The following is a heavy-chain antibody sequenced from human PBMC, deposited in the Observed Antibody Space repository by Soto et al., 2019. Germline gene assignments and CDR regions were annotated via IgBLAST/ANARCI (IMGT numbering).Heavy chain of an antibody. D-gene: IGHD3-9*01. J-gene: IGHJ6*02. V-gene: IGHV3-30-3*01. CDR3: ARDEGYDILTGVLRGMDV. CDR2: ISYDGSNK. CDR1: GFTFSSYA. Sequence: QVQLVESGGGVVQPGRSLRLSCAASGFTFSSYAMHWVRQAPGKGLEWVAVISYDGSNKYYADSVMGRFTISRDKSMNTLYLQMNSLRAEDTAVYYCARDEGYDILTGVLRGMDVWGQGTTVTVSS.